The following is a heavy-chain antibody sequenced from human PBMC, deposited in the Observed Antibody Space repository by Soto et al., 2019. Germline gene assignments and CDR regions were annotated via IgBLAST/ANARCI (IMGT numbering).Heavy chain of an antibody. CDR3: ARDGDDSSGYSEEYFDY. J-gene: IGHJ4*02. V-gene: IGHV3-30-3*01. Sequence: GGSLRLSCAASGFTVSSYAMHWVRQAPGKGLEWVAVISYDGSNKYYADSGKGRFNFSRDNSKNSLYLQMNSLRAEDTGVYYCARDGDDSSGYSEEYFDYWGQGTLVTVSS. CDR1: GFTVSSYA. CDR2: ISYDGSNK. D-gene: IGHD3-22*01.